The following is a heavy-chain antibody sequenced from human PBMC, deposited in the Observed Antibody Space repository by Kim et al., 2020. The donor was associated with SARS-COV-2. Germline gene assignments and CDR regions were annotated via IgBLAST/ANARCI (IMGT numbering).Heavy chain of an antibody. Sequence: GGSLRLSCAASGFTFSSYSMNWVRQAPGKGLEWVSYISSSSSTIYYADSVKGRFTISRDNAKNSLYLQMNSLRDEDTAVYYCARAGESYCSGGSCLGGYFDYWGQGTLVTVSS. CDR1: GFTFSSYS. V-gene: IGHV3-48*02. CDR3: ARAGESYCSGGSCLGGYFDY. CDR2: ISSSSSTI. J-gene: IGHJ4*02. D-gene: IGHD2-15*01.